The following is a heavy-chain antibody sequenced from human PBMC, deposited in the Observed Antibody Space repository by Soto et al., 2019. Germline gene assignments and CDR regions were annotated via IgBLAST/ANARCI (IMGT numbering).Heavy chain of an antibody. Sequence: TGGSLRLSCAASGFAFSTYAMSWVRQAPGKGLEWVSGISGSGGSTYYADSVKGRFTISRDNSKNTLYLQMSSLRAEGTAVYFCAKDRYDSSGFFSYGFDVWGQVTTVTVSS. CDR1: GFAFSTYA. CDR2: ISGSGGST. J-gene: IGHJ6*02. V-gene: IGHV3-23*01. CDR3: AKDRYDSSGFFSYGFDV. D-gene: IGHD3-22*01.